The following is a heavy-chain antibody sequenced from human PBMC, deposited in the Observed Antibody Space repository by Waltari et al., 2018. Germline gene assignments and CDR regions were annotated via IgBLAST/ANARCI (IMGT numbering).Heavy chain of an antibody. D-gene: IGHD6-19*01. CDR3: TKADSGWKYFQF. CDR1: GFSVSSNY. Sequence: EVQLVESGGGLIQPGGSLRLSCAVSGFSVSSNYMIWARQAPGRGLEWVSAMYRDGTTYHADSVKGRFAISRDNSRNTLYLQMNSLRTEDTAVYYCTKADSGWKYFQFWGQGTRVTVSS. CDR2: MYRDGTT. V-gene: IGHV3-53*05. J-gene: IGHJ1*01.